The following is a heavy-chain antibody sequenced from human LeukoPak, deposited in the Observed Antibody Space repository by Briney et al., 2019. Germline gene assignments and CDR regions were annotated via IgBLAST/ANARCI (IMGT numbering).Heavy chain of an antibody. J-gene: IGHJ6*03. D-gene: IGHD2-2*01. CDR1: GGSISSYY. CDR3: AREEVVPAAIKGYYYYMDV. Sequence: SETLSLTCTVSGGSISSYYWSWIRQPPGKGLEWIGDLYYSGSTNYNPSLKSRVTISVDTSKNQFSLKLSSVTAADTAVYYCAREEVVPAAIKGYYYYMDVWGKGTTVTVSS. V-gene: IGHV4-59*01. CDR2: LYYSGST.